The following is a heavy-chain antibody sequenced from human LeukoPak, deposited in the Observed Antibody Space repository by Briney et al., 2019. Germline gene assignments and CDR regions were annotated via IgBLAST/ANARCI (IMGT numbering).Heavy chain of an antibody. CDR1: GFTFSNYF. CDR3: ARGLCGGDCYSD. Sequence: GGSLILSCAASGFTFSNYFMNWVRQAPGKGLEWVSAISSTSSYIYYADSVKGRFTISRDNAKNSLYLQMNSLRAEDTAAYYCARGLCGGDCYSDWGQGTLVTVSS. J-gene: IGHJ4*02. CDR2: ISSTSSYI. V-gene: IGHV3-21*01. D-gene: IGHD2-21*02.